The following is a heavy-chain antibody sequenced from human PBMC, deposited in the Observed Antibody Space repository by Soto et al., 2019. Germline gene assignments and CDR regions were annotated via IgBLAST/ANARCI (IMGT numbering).Heavy chain of an antibody. CDR1: GGSISTDDYY. V-gene: IGHV4-30-4*01. D-gene: IGHD3-10*01. Sequence: QVQLQESGPGLVKPSQTLSLTCTVSGGSISTDDYYWSWIRHPPGKGLGWIGYIYYSGNTYYNPSLKSRFTISLDTSKNQFSLRLSSVTAADTAVYYCARLCGSGTYYADRVDYWGQGTLVTVSS. CDR3: ARLCGSGTYYADRVDY. CDR2: IYYSGNT. J-gene: IGHJ4*02.